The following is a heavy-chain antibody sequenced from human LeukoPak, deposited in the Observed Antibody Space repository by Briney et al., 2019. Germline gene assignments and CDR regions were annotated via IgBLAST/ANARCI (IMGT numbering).Heavy chain of an antibody. V-gene: IGHV1-69*05. D-gene: IGHD5-24*01. CDR1: GGTFSSYA. CDR2: IIPIFGTA. Sequence: SVKVSCKASGGTFSSYAISWVRQAPGQGLEWMGGIIPIFGTANYAQKFQGRVTITTDESTSTAYMELSSLRSKDTAVYYCATVEMAAFYYYYMDVWGKGTTVTVSS. J-gene: IGHJ6*03. CDR3: ATVEMAAFYYYYMDV.